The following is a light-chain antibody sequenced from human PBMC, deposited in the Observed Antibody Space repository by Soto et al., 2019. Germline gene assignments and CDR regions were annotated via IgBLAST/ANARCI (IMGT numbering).Light chain of an antibody. J-gene: IGKJ1*01. CDR3: QQRTEWPPT. Sequence: EIVLTQSPATLALSPGERATLSCRASQSVSTYLAWYQQKPGQAPRLLIYDASNRATGIPARFSGGGSGTDFTLAISSLEPEDFAVYYCQQRTEWPPTFDQGTKVEIK. V-gene: IGKV3-11*01. CDR2: DAS. CDR1: QSVSTY.